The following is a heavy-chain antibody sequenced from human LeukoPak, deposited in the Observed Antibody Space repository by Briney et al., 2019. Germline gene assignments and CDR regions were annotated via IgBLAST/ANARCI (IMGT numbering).Heavy chain of an antibody. Sequence: GGSLRLSCAASGFTFSSYAMSWVRQAPGKGLEWVSAISGSGGSTYYADSVKGRFTISRGNSKNTLYLQMNSLRAEDTAVYYFAKASRRGYYYYGMDVWGQGTTVTVSS. CDR1: GFTFSSYA. CDR2: ISGSGGST. D-gene: IGHD3-16*01. J-gene: IGHJ6*02. V-gene: IGHV3-23*01. CDR3: AKASRRGYYYYGMDV.